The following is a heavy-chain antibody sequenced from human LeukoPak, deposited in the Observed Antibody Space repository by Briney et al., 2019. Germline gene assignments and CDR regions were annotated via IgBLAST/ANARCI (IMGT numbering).Heavy chain of an antibody. Sequence: GGSLRLSCAASGFDFSSFEMNWVRQAPGKGLEWVSYIRSSSSLTYYSDAVKGRFTISRDNAKNSLYLQMHSLRDEDTAVYYCARDKSVVRGVINAFDLWGPGTMVTVSS. CDR3: ARDKSVVRGVINAFDL. J-gene: IGHJ3*01. V-gene: IGHV3-48*03. CDR1: GFDFSSFE. D-gene: IGHD3-10*01. CDR2: IRSSSSLT.